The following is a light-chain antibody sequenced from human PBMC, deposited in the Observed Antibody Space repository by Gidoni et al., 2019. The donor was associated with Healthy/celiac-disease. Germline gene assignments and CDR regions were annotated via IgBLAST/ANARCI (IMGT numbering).Light chain of an antibody. CDR3: QQRSNWPLP. V-gene: IGKV3-11*01. J-gene: IGKJ5*01. CDR1: QSVSSY. CDR2: DAS. Sequence: EIVLTQSPATLSLSPGERAPLPCSAIQSVSSYLAWYQQKPGQAPRLLIYDASNRATGIPARFSGSGSGTDFTLTISSLEPEDFAVYYCQQRSNWPLPFGQGTRLEIK.